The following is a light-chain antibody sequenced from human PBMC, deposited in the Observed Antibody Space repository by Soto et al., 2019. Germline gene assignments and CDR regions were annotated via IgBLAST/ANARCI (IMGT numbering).Light chain of an antibody. V-gene: IGLV1-51*01. Sequence: QSVLTQPPSVSAAPGQKVTISCSGSSSNIENNYVSWYQQLPETAPKLLIYDNNKRPSEIPDRFSGSKSGTSATLGITGLQTGDEADYHCGTWDSSLNGVVFGGGTKLTVL. CDR3: GTWDSSLNGVV. CDR2: DNN. CDR1: SSNIENNY. J-gene: IGLJ2*01.